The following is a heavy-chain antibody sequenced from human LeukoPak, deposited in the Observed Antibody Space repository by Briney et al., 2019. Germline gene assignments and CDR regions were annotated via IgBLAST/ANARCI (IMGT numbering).Heavy chain of an antibody. CDR2: ISPSGDIT. CDR1: GFSFISQG. D-gene: IGHD3-10*01. Sequence: TGGSLRLSCAASGFSFISQGMSWVRQAPGKGLEWVSGISPSGDITYYADSVKGRFTISRDNSKNTLYLEVISLTAEDTAVYYCAKDDAWLRFGEWSQGTLVTVSS. V-gene: IGHV3-23*01. J-gene: IGHJ4*02. CDR3: AKDDAWLRFGE.